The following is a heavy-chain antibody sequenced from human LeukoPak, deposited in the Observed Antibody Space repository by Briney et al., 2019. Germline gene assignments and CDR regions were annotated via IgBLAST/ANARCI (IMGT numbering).Heavy chain of an antibody. CDR1: GGSISRSTYY. Sequence: SETLSLTCTVSGGSISRSTYYWDWIRQPPGGGLEWIGSLYYSGSTYYNPSLKTRVTISVDTSKNQFSLKLSSVTAADTAVYYCARHGPRIAATGANFDYWGQGTLVTVSS. CDR2: LYYSGST. V-gene: IGHV4-39*01. CDR3: ARHGPRIAATGANFDY. D-gene: IGHD6-13*01. J-gene: IGHJ4*02.